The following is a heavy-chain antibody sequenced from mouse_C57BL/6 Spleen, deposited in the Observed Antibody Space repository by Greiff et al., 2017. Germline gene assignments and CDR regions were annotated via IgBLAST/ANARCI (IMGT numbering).Heavy chain of an antibody. CDR1: GYAFSSYW. Sequence: VMLVESGAELVKPGASVKISCKASGYAFSSYWMNWVKQRPGKGLEWIGQIYPGDGDTNYNGKFKGKATLTADKSSSTAYMQLSSLTSEDSAVYICAREYCGSSYEGWYFDVWGTGTTVTVAS. CDR3: AREYCGSSYEGWYFDV. V-gene: IGHV1-80*01. D-gene: IGHD1-1*01. J-gene: IGHJ1*03. CDR2: IYPGDGDT.